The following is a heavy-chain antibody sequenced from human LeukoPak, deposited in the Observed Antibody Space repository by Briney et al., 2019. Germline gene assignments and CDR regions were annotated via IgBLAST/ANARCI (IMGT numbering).Heavy chain of an antibody. D-gene: IGHD2/OR15-2a*01. J-gene: IGHJ2*01. CDR2: TYYRSKWYN. CDR1: GDTVSSNSAA. Sequence: SQTLSLTCAISGDTVSSNSAAWNWIRQSPSRGLEWLGRTYYRSKWYNDYAVSVKSRITINPGTSKNQFSLQLNSVTPEDTAVYCCARGKWKLLSHYWCFDLWGRGTLVTVSS. V-gene: IGHV6-1*01. CDR3: ARGKWKLLSHYWCFDL.